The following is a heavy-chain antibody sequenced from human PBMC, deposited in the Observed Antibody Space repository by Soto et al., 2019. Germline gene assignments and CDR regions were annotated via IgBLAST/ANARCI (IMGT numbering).Heavy chain of an antibody. Sequence: SETLSLTCTVSGGSISSYCWSWIRQPPGKGLEWIGYIYYSGSTNYNPSLKSRVTISLDMSERQSSLKLTSVTAADTAVYWCARDPVDGYAFFDYWGQGALVTVSS. D-gene: IGHD5-12*01. V-gene: IGHV4-59*01. CDR1: GGSISSYC. J-gene: IGHJ4*02. CDR3: ARDPVDGYAFFDY. CDR2: IYYSGST.